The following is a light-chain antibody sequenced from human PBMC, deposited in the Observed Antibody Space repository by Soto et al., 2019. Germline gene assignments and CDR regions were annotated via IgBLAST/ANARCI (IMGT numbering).Light chain of an antibody. CDR2: DVS. Sequence: DIQMTRPPSTLSASVGDRVTITCRASQSISGWLAWYQQKPGKAPKLLIYDVSSLESGVPSRFSGSGSGTEFTLAISSLQPDDFANYYCQQYNSYPWTVGQGTKVDIK. CDR3: QQYNSYPWT. CDR1: QSISGW. J-gene: IGKJ1*01. V-gene: IGKV1-5*01.